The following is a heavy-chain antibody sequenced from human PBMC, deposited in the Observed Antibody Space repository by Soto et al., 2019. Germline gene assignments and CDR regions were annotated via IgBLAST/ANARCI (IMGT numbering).Heavy chain of an antibody. CDR3: ARDPIAAAGYFDY. J-gene: IGHJ4*02. V-gene: IGHV3-21*01. Sequence: VGSLRLSCAASGLTFSSYSMNWVRQDPGKGLEWVSSISSSSSYIYYADSVKGRFTISRDNAKNSLYLQMNSLRAEDTAVYYCARDPIAAAGYFDYWGQGTLLAVSS. CDR2: ISSSSSYI. CDR1: GLTFSSYS. D-gene: IGHD6-13*01.